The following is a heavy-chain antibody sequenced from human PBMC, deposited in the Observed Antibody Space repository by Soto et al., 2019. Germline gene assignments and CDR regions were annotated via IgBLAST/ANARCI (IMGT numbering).Heavy chain of an antibody. CDR2: ISGSGGST. V-gene: IGHV3-23*01. J-gene: IGHJ4*02. D-gene: IGHD4-17*01. Sequence: EVQLLESGGGLVQPGGSLRLSCAASGFTFSSYAMSWVRQTPGKGLEWVSAISGSGGSTYYADSVKGRFTISRDNSKNTLYLQMNSLRAEDTAVYYCANLYGDNGGYYFDYWGQGTLVTVSS. CDR1: GFTFSSYA. CDR3: ANLYGDNGGYYFDY.